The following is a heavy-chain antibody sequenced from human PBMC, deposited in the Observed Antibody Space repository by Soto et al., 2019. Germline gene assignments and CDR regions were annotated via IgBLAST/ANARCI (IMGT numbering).Heavy chain of an antibody. D-gene: IGHD1-26*01. V-gene: IGHV3-23*01. J-gene: IGHJ4*02. CDR1: GFAFSSYA. CDR2: ISGSGDST. CDR3: ARRGSGSYYDY. Sequence: EVQLLESGGGLVQPGGSLRLSCAASGFAFSSYAMSWVRQAPGKGLEWVSVISGSGDSTYYADSVKGRFTISRDNSKNTLYLQMNSLRAEDTAVYYCARRGSGSYYDYWGQGTLVTLPS.